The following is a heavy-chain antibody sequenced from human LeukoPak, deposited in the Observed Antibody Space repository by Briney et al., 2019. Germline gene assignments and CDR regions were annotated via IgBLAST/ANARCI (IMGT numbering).Heavy chain of an antibody. V-gene: IGHV3-21*01. CDR2: ISSSSDHI. J-gene: IGHJ4*02. Sequence: GGSLRLSCAASGSTFSSYSMNWVRQAPGKGLEWVSSISSSSDHIAYADSVKGRFTISRDNAKNALYLQVNSLRAEDTAVYYCAKSPFDYWGQGTLVTVSS. CDR1: GSTFSSYS. CDR3: AKSPFDY.